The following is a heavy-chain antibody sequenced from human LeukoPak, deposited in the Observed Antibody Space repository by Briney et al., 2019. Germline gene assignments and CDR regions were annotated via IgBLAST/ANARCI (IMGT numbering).Heavy chain of an antibody. J-gene: IGHJ4*02. V-gene: IGHV3-21*01. Sequence: GGSLRLSCAASGFTFNTYIMTWVRQAPGKGLEWVSSITSRSSSIYYADSVKGRFTISRDNAKNSLYLHMHSLRAEDTAVYYCAGGESAAGDASEFAYWGQGILVTVSS. D-gene: IGHD6-13*01. CDR1: GFTFNTYI. CDR2: ITSRSSSI. CDR3: AGGESAAGDASEFAY.